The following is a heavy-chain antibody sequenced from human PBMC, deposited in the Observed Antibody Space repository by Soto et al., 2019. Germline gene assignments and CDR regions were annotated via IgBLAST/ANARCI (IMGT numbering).Heavy chain of an antibody. V-gene: IGHV3-21*01. Sequence: SGGSLRLSCAASGFTFSSYSMNWVRQAPGKGLEWVSSISSSSSYIYYADSVKGRFTISRDNAKNSLYLQMNSLRAEDTAVYYCARYYPSMSPRDDYWGQGTLVTVSS. CDR3: ARYYPSMSPRDDY. CDR1: GFTFSSYS. J-gene: IGHJ4*02. CDR2: ISSSSSYI. D-gene: IGHD1-26*01.